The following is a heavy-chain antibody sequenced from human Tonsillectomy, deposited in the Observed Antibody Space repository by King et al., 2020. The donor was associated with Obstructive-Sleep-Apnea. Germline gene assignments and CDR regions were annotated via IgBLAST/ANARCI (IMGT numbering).Heavy chain of an antibody. CDR1: GGTFSSYA. CDR3: ARGEYYYDSSGYNYRYFDY. J-gene: IGHJ4*02. D-gene: IGHD3-22*01. CDR2: IIPIFGTA. V-gene: IGHV1-69*01. Sequence: MQLVQSGAEVKKPGSSVKVSCKASGGTFSSYAISWVRQAPGQGLEWMGGIIPIFGTANYAQKFQGRVTITADESTSTAYMGLSSLRSEDTAVYYCARGEYYYDSSGYNYRYFDYWGQGTLVTVSS.